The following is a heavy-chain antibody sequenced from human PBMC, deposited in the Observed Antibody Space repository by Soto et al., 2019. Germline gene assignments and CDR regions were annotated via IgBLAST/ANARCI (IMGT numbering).Heavy chain of an antibody. CDR1: GFTFSSYA. Sequence: GGSLRLSCAASGFTFSSYAMSWVRQAPGKGLEWVSAISGSGGSTYYADSVKGRFTISRDNSGNTLYLQMNSLRGDDSAVYYCAKSAAYDSSGYYYYFEYWGHGTLVTVSS. CDR2: ISGSGGST. J-gene: IGHJ4*01. V-gene: IGHV3-23*01. CDR3: AKSAAYDSSGYYYYFEY. D-gene: IGHD3-22*01.